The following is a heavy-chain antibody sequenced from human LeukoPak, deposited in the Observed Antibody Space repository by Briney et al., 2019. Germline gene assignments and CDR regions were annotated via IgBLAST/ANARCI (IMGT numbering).Heavy chain of an antibody. CDR2: VNHSGST. Sequence: PSETLSLTCAVYGGSFSGYYWSWIRQPPGKGLEWIGEVNHSGSTNYNPSLKSRVTISVDTSKNQFSLKLSSVTAADTAVYYCARGRSGWYYFDYWGQGTLVTVSS. V-gene: IGHV4-34*01. D-gene: IGHD6-19*01. CDR3: ARGRSGWYYFDY. CDR1: GGSFSGYY. J-gene: IGHJ4*02.